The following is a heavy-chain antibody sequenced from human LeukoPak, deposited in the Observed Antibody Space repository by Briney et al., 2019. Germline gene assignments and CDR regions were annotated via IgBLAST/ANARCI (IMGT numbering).Heavy chain of an antibody. CDR3: ARAVLRYYDFWSGYGDAFDI. CDR2: IGSSSSYI. D-gene: IGHD3-3*01. CDR1: GFTFSSYS. V-gene: IGHV3-21*01. Sequence: GGSLRLSCAASGFTFSSYSMNWVRQAPGKGLEWVSSIGSSSSYIYYADSVKGRFTISRDNAKNSLYLQMNSLRAEDTAVYYCARAVLRYYDFWSGYGDAFDIWGQGTMVTVSS. J-gene: IGHJ3*02.